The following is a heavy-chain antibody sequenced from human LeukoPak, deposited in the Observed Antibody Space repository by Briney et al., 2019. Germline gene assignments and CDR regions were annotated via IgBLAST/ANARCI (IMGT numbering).Heavy chain of an antibody. J-gene: IGHJ3*02. CDR2: IYYSGST. Sequence: SETLSLTCTVSGGSISSYYWSWIRQPPGKGLEWIGYIYYSGSTNCNPSLKSRVTISVDTSKNQFSLKLSSVTAADTAVYYCARESPQAPDAFDIWGQGTMVTVSS. V-gene: IGHV4-59*01. CDR3: ARESPQAPDAFDI. CDR1: GGSISSYY.